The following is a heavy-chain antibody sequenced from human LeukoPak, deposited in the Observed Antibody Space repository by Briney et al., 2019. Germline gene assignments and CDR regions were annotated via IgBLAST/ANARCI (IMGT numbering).Heavy chain of an antibody. CDR3: ARSSGSSGPFDY. V-gene: IGHV4-4*09. Sequence: SETLSLTCTVSGGSISSYYWSWIRQPPGKGLEWIGYIYTSGSTNYNPSLKSRVTISVDTSMNQFSLKLSSVTAADTAVYYCARSSGSSGPFDYWGQGTLVTVSS. J-gene: IGHJ4*02. CDR1: GGSISSYY. D-gene: IGHD6-25*01. CDR2: IYTSGST.